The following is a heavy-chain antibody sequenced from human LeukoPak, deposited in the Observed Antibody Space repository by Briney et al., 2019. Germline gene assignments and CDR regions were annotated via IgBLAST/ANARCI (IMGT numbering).Heavy chain of an antibody. D-gene: IGHD4-11*01. J-gene: IGHJ3*02. Sequence: PSETLSLTCTVSGGSISSYYWAWIRQPPGKGLEWIGSIYSGGRIYYNPSLKGRVSISIDTSNNDLSLKVTSVTAADTAGYYCARAPWAYGNYVHAFDIWGQGTMVTVSS. CDR3: ARAPWAYGNYVHAFDI. CDR2: IYSGGRI. V-gene: IGHV4-39*07. CDR1: GGSISSYY.